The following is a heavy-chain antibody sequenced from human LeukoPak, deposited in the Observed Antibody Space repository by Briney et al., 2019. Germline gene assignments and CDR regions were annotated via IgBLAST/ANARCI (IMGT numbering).Heavy chain of an antibody. J-gene: IGHJ3*02. CDR1: GGSISSGGYY. V-gene: IGHV4-31*03. D-gene: IGHD3-22*01. CDR2: IYYSGST. Sequence: SETLSLTCTVSGGSISSGGYYWSWIRQRPGKGLEWIGYIYYSGSTYYNPSLKSRVTISVDTSKNQFSLKLSSVTAADTAVYYCARDREYDSSGYYYRAGLFDIWGQGTMVTVSS. CDR3: ARDREYDSSGYYYRAGLFDI.